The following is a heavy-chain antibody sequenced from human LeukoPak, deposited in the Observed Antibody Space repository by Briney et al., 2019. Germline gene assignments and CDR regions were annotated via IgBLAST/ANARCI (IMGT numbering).Heavy chain of an antibody. CDR1: GGSISSYY. V-gene: IGHV4-59*08. J-gene: IGHJ4*02. D-gene: IGHD4-23*01. Sequence: ESSETLSLTCTVSGGSISSYYWSWIRQPPGKGLEWIGYIYYSGSTNYNPSLKSRVTISVDTSKNQFSLKLSSVTAADTAVYYCARNCGGNSGLDYWGQGTLVTVSS. CDR3: ARNCGGNSGLDY. CDR2: IYYSGST.